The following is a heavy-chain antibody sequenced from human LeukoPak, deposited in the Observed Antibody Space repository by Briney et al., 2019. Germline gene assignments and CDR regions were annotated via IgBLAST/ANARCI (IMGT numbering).Heavy chain of an antibody. CDR3: VRGIGTIFGVVIRSWFDP. CDR1: GYTFTSYG. Sequence: GASVKVSCKASGYTFTSYGISWVRQAPGRGLEWMGWINPNSGGTNYAQKFQGRVTMTSDTSISTAYMELSRLRSDDTAVYYCVRGIGTIFGVVIRSWFDPWGQGTLVTVSS. D-gene: IGHD3-3*01. J-gene: IGHJ5*02. V-gene: IGHV1-2*02. CDR2: INPNSGGT.